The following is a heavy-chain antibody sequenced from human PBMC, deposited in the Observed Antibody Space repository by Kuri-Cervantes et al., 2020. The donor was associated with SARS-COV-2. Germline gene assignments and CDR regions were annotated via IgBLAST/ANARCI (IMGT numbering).Heavy chain of an antibody. CDR1: GFTVSSNY. Sequence: GESLKISCAASGFTVSSNYMSWVRQAPGKGLEWVSGISWNSGSIGYADSVKGRFTISRDNSKNTLYLQMNSLRAEDTAVYYCAKGLHIVVVVAATSWFDPWGQGTLVTVSS. V-gene: IGHV3-23*01. J-gene: IGHJ5*02. CDR2: ISWNSGSI. CDR3: AKGLHIVVVVAATSWFDP. D-gene: IGHD2-15*01.